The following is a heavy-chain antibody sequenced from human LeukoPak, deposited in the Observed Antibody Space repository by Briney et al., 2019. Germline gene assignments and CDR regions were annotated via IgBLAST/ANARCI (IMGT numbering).Heavy chain of an antibody. CDR1: GFTFSSYS. CDR3: ARAAAAGSLNWFDP. CDR2: ISSSSSYI. V-gene: IGHV3-21*01. D-gene: IGHD6-13*01. Sequence: GGSLRLSCAASGFTFSSYSINWVRQAPGKGLEWVSSISSSSSYIYYADSVKGRFTISRDNAKNSLYLQMNSLRAEDTAVYYCARAAAAGSLNWFDPWGQGTLVTVSS. J-gene: IGHJ5*02.